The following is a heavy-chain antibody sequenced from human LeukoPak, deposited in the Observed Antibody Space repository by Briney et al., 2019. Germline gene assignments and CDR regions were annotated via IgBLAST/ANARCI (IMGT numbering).Heavy chain of an antibody. CDR3: ATTSGFYGSGSFDY. V-gene: IGHV3-30*02. D-gene: IGHD3-10*01. CDR1: GFTFSSYG. Sequence: GVSLRLSCAASGFTFSSYGMHWVRQAPGKGLEWVAFIRYDGSNKYYADSVKGRFTISRDNSKNTLYLQMNSLRAEDTAVYYCATTSGFYGSGSFDYWGQGTLVTVSS. J-gene: IGHJ4*02. CDR2: IRYDGSNK.